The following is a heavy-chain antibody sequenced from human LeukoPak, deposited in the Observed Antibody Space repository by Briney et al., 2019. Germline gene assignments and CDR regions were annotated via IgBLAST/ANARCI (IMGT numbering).Heavy chain of an antibody. V-gene: IGHV1-2*06. CDR2: INPNSGGT. CDR1: GYTFTGYY. J-gene: IGHJ6*03. D-gene: IGHD3-10*01. CDR3: ARGSYGSGSHETYYYYYYMDV. Sequence: ASVKVSCKASGYTFTGYYMHWVRQAPGQGLEWMGRINPNSGGTKYAQKFQGRVTMTRDTSISTAYMELSRLRSDDTAVYYCARGSYGSGSHETYYYYYYMDVWGKGTTVTVSS.